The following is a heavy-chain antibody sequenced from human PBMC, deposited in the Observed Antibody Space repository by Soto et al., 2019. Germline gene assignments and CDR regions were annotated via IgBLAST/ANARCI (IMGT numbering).Heavy chain of an antibody. CDR1: GGSFSGYY. CDR2: INHSGST. J-gene: IGHJ4*02. CDR3: ARLSRGEFLPYYFDY. Sequence: PSETLSLTCAVYGGSFSGYYLSWIRQPPGKGLEWIGEINHSGSTNYNPSLKSRVTISVDTSKNQFSLKLSSVTAADTAVYYCARLSRGEFLPYYFDYWGQGTLVTVSS. D-gene: IGHD3-16*02. V-gene: IGHV4-34*01.